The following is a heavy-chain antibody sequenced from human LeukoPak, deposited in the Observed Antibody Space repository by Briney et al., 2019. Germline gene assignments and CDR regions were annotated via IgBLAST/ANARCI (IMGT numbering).Heavy chain of an antibody. Sequence: KPGGSLRLSHTASGFTYNNVRMSWLRQAPGKGLEWVGRIKRKSDGGATDYAAPVTGRFTISRDDSKNTLYLEMHSLKTEDTAVYYCTSGIGTIDFWGEGTLVTVSS. CDR2: IKRKSDGGAT. V-gene: IGHV3-15*01. CDR3: TSGIGTIDF. D-gene: IGHD1-1*01. CDR1: GFTYNNVR. J-gene: IGHJ4*02.